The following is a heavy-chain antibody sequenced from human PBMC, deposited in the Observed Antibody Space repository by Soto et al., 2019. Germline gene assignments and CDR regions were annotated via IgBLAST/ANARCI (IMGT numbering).Heavy chain of an antibody. CDR1: GFTFSNAW. CDR3: TPDGPDRRSSLWFDP. Sequence: EVQLVESGGGLVKTGGSLRLSCAASGFTFSNAWMTWVRQAPGKGLEWVGRIKCKSDGETTDYAAPVKGRFTISREDSRNTLYLQMNSLNTEDTAVYYCTPDGPDRRSSLWFDPWGQGTLVTVSS. J-gene: IGHJ5*02. CDR2: IKCKSDGETT. D-gene: IGHD6-6*01. V-gene: IGHV3-15*01.